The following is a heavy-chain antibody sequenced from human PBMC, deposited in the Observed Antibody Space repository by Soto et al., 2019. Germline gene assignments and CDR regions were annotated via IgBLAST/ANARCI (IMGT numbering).Heavy chain of an antibody. CDR1: GFTFSRYW. J-gene: IGHJ4*02. CDR3: ARDNYYGSGSFDY. CDR2: ITQDGSEK. D-gene: IGHD3-10*01. Sequence: PVGSLRRSCAASGFTFSRYWMSWVRQAPGKGLEWVANITQDGSEKYYVDSVKGRFTISRDNAKNSLYLQMNSLRAEDTAVYYCARDNYYGSGSFDYWRQGTLVTVPS. V-gene: IGHV3-7*03.